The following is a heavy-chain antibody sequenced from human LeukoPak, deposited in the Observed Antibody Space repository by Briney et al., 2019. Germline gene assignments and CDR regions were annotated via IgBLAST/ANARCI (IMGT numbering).Heavy chain of an antibody. J-gene: IGHJ3*02. CDR2: IIPIFGTP. CDR3: ARPRGYSYGYDAFDI. CDR1: GGTFSSYA. Sequence: ASVKVSCKASGGTFSSYAISWVRQAPGQGLEWMGMIIPIFGTPNYAQRFQGRITIAADELTITAYMELTSLRSEDTAVYYCARPRGYSYGYDAFDIWGQGTMVTVSS. V-gene: IGHV1-69*13. D-gene: IGHD5-18*01.